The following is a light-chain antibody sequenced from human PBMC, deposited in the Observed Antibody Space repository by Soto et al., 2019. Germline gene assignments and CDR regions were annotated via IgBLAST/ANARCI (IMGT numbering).Light chain of an antibody. CDR1: QSISSW. Sequence: DIQMTQSPSTLSASVGDRITITCRASQSISSWLAWYQQKPGKAPKLLIYKAASVESGVPSRFSGSGSGTEFTLSISSLQPDDFASYYCQQYNSYSPYTFGQGTKLEIK. J-gene: IGKJ2*01. CDR2: KAA. CDR3: QQYNSYSPYT. V-gene: IGKV1-5*03.